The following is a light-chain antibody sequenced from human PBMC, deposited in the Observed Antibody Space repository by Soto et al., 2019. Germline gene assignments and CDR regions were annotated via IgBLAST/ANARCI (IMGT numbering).Light chain of an antibody. CDR3: QTWGTGIQV. Sequence: QPVLTQSPSASASLGASVKLTCTLSSGHSSYAISWHQQQPEKGPRYLMKLNSDGRHSKGDGIPDRFSGSSSGAERYLTISSRQSEDEAYYYCQTWGTGIQVFGGGTKLTVL. V-gene: IGLV4-69*01. CDR1: SGHSSYA. J-gene: IGLJ2*01. CDR2: LNSDGRH.